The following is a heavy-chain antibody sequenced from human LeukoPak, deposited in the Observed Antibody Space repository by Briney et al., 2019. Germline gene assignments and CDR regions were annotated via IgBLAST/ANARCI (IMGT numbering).Heavy chain of an antibody. J-gene: IGHJ4*02. CDR2: IYYSGST. CDR3: ARGVPAATLDY. CDR1: GGSISSGDHY. D-gene: IGHD2-15*01. V-gene: IGHV4-30-4*08. Sequence: PSETLSLTCTVSGGSISSGDHYWSWIRQPPGKGLEYIGYIYYSGSTYYNPSLKSRVTISVDTSKNQFSLKLSSVTAADTPVYYCARGVPAATLDYWGQGTLVTVSS.